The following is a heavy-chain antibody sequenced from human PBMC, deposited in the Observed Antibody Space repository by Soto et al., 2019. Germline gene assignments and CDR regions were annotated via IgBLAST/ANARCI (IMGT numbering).Heavy chain of an antibody. CDR3: ARESGDWPLNWFDP. CDR2: ITSDGKSK. CDR1: GCNFSNHW. J-gene: IGHJ5*02. Sequence: EGFVKRSCVDSGCNFSNHWMHWVRQRPAEGLVWVSRITSDGKSKAYAESVKGRFAISRDNAKNTLYLQMNGLTAEDTAVYYCARESGDWPLNWFDPWGQGTLVTVAS. D-gene: IGHD2-21*02. V-gene: IGHV3-74*01.